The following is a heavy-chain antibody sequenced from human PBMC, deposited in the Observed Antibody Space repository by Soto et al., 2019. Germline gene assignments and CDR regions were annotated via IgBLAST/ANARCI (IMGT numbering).Heavy chain of an antibody. D-gene: IGHD1-1*01. CDR2: IWLDGSEK. CDR1: GFSFSTSG. J-gene: IGHJ5*01. Sequence: QVQLVESGGGVVQPGRSLRLSCAASGFSFSTSGMHWVRQVPGKGLEWVSGIWLDGSEKYYRDSVKGRFTISRDNSKNTLFLQMSSLRAEDTAVYFCARDASGTTSFLASWGQGTLITVSS. V-gene: IGHV3-33*01. CDR3: ARDASGTTSFLAS.